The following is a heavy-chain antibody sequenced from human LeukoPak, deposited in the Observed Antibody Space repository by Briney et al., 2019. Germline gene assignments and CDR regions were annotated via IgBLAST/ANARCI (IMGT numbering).Heavy chain of an antibody. D-gene: IGHD3-3*01. CDR1: GFTFSSYA. J-gene: IGHJ6*02. CDR3: ARDPALRFLEWLRSSYYYGMDV. V-gene: IGHV3-23*01. CDR2: ISGGGGST. Sequence: GGSLRLSCAASGFTFSSYAMSWVRQAPGKGLEWVSAISGGGGSTYYADSVKGRFTISRDNSKNTLYLQMNSLRAEDTAVYYCARDPALRFLEWLRSSYYYGMDVWGQGTTVTVSS.